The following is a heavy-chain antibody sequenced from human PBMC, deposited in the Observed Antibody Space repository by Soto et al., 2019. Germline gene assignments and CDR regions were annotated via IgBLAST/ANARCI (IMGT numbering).Heavy chain of an antibody. CDR3: ARDLGKAYDFWSGYTHHGMGV. D-gene: IGHD3-3*01. V-gene: IGHV1-46*01. CDR1: GYTFTSYY. CDR2: INPSGGST. J-gene: IGHJ6*01. Sequence: GASVKVSCKASGYTFTSYYMHWVRQAPGQGLEWMGIINPSGGSTSYAQKFQGRVTMTRDTSTSTVYMELSSLRSEDTAVYYCARDLGKAYDFWSGYTHHGMGVWGQGTTVTASS.